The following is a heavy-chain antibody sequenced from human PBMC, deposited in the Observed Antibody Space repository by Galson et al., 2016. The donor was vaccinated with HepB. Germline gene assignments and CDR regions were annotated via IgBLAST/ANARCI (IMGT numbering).Heavy chain of an antibody. V-gene: IGHV3-33*08. CDR1: GFTFSSHW. J-gene: IGHJ6*02. CDR2: IYYDGSNK. CDR3: ARGRWIMDV. D-gene: IGHD5-12*01. Sequence: SLRLSCAASGFTFSSHWMSWVRQAPGKGLEWVALIYYDGSNKYYADSVKGRFTISRDNSYNTLYLQMNSLRAEDTAVYYCARGRWIMDVWGQGTTVTVSS.